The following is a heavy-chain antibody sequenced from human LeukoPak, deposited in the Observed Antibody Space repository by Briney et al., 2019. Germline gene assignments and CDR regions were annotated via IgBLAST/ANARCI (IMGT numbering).Heavy chain of an antibody. Sequence: SQTLSLTCTVSGGTISSVGYYWSWIRQHPGKGLEWIAYMYYSGSTEYNPSLKSRVTISVDTSNNQFSLKLSSVTAADTAVYYCARVPHDSSGYGYFDYWGQGTLVTVSS. CDR2: MYYSGST. CDR3: ARVPHDSSGYGYFDY. V-gene: IGHV4-31*03. J-gene: IGHJ4*02. CDR1: GGTISSVGYY. D-gene: IGHD3-22*01.